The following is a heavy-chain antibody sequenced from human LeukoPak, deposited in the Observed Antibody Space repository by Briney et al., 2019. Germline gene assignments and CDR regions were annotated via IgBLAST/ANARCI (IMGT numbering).Heavy chain of an antibody. J-gene: IGHJ5*02. D-gene: IGHD4-17*01. CDR2: IIPIFGTA. V-gene: IGHV1-69*13. CDR3: ARYGDYESGWFDP. Sequence: ASVKVSCKASGGTFNSYAISWVRQAPGQGLEWMGGIIPIFGTANYAQKFQGRVTITADESTSTAYMELSSLRSEDTAVYYCARYGDYESGWFDPWGQGTLVTVSS. CDR1: GGTFNSYA.